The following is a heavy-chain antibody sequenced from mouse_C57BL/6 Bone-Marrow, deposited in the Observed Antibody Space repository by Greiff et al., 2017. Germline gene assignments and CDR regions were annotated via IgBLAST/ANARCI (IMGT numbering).Heavy chain of an antibody. V-gene: IGHV1-9*01. CDR2: ILPGSGST. CDR1: GYTFTGYW. CDR3: ARREEYYYGSAWFAY. J-gene: IGHJ3*01. Sequence: VQLQQSGAELMKPGASVKLSCKATGYTFTGYWIEWVKQRPGHGLEWIGEILPGSGSTNYNEKFKGKGTFTADTSSNTAYMQLSSLTTEDSAIYYCARREEYYYGSAWFAYWGQGTLVTVSA. D-gene: IGHD1-1*01.